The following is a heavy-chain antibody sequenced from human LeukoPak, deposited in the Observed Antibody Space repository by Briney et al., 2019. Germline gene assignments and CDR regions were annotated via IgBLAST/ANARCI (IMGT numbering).Heavy chain of an antibody. CDR1: GYTFTSYD. D-gene: IGHD3-10*01. CDR2: MNPNSGNT. V-gene: IGHV1-8*01. J-gene: IGHJ4*02. CDR3: ARGWFGQLLQDY. Sequence: GASVKVSCKASGYTFTSYDINWVRQATGQEPEWMGWMNPNSGNTGYAQQFQGRVTMTRTTSTSTAYMELSSLRSDDTAVYYCARGWFGQLLQDYWGQGTLVTVSS.